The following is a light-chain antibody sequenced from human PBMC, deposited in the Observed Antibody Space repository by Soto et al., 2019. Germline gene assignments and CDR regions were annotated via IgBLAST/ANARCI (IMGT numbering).Light chain of an antibody. CDR2: AAS. Sequence: DIQMTQSPSSLSASVGDRVTITCRASQNISIYLNWYQQNPGKAPKLLIHAASSLQSGVPSRFSDSGSETDFTLTISSLQPEDIASYYCQQSYSTPYTFGQGTKLEIK. CDR3: QQSYSTPYT. V-gene: IGKV1-39*01. CDR1: QNISIY. J-gene: IGKJ2*01.